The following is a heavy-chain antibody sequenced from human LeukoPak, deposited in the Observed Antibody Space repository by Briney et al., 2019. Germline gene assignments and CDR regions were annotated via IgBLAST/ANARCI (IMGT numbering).Heavy chain of an antibody. D-gene: IGHD3-22*01. CDR2: INPDSGAA. V-gene: IGHV1-2*02. CDR1: GSTFTVSY. CDR3: ARAPITMIIVAQFDH. Sequence: ASVKVSCKASGSTFTVSYIHWVRQAPGHGLEWMGWINPDSGAANYALNFQGRVTMTRDTSISTAYMDLTRLKSGDTAIYYCARAPITMIIVAQFDHWGQGTLVTVSS. J-gene: IGHJ4*02.